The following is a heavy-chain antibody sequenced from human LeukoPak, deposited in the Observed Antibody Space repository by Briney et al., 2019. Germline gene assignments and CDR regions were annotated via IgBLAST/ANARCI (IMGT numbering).Heavy chain of an antibody. D-gene: IGHD3-9*01. CDR3: ARDLYGHDWWFDP. J-gene: IGHJ5*02. CDR1: GGSISSDH. V-gene: IGHV4-59*01. Sequence: SETLSLTCTVSGGSISSDHWTWIRQPPGKGLEWIARISYSGSTNYNPSLKSRVTISLDSSKNQFSLRLSSVTPADTAAYYCARDLYGHDWWFDPWGQGTLVTVSS. CDR2: ISYSGST.